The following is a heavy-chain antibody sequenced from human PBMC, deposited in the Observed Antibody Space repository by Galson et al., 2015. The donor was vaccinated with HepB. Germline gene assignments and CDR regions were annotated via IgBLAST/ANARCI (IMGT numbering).Heavy chain of an antibody. D-gene: IGHD6-13*01. Sequence: SLRLSCAASGFTFSSYWMSWVRQAPGKGLEWVAIIKQDGSEKYYVDSVKGRFTISRDNAKNSLYLQMNSLRAEDTAVYYCARGDGQLVEYYYYGMDVWGQGTTVTVSS. CDR1: GFTFSSYW. CDR3: ARGDGQLVEYYYYGMDV. V-gene: IGHV3-7*03. CDR2: IKQDGSEK. J-gene: IGHJ6*02.